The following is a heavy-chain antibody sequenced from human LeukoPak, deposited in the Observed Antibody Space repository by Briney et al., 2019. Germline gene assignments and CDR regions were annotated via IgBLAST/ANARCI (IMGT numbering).Heavy chain of an antibody. CDR1: GGSISSSSYY. V-gene: IGHV4-61*01. D-gene: IGHD5-18*01. CDR2: IYYSGST. CDR3: ARGNTTMVAYYFDY. J-gene: IGHJ4*02. Sequence: SETLSLTRTVSGGSISSSSYYWSWIRQPPGKGLEWIGYIYYSGSTNYNPSLKSRVTISVDTSKNQFSLKLSSVTAADTAVYYCARGNTTMVAYYFDYWGQGTLVTVSS.